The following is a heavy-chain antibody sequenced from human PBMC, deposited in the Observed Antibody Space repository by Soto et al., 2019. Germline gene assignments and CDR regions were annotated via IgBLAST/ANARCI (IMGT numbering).Heavy chain of an antibody. J-gene: IGHJ6*02. Sequence: PSETLSLTCTVSGGSISSDYWSWIRQPPGKGLEWFGYIYYSGSTNYNPSLKSRFTISVVLSKNRFHLKLSSVTAADRAVDYYDCIFSGGCSYGFYYCGMDVWGPRNKGTV. V-gene: IGHV4-59*08. CDR2: IYYSGST. D-gene: IGHD5-18*01. CDR3: DCIFSGGCSYGFYYCGMDV. CDR1: GGSISSDY.